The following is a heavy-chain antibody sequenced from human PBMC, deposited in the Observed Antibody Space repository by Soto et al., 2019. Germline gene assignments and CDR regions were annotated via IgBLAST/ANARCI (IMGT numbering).Heavy chain of an antibody. J-gene: IGHJ5*02. CDR3: ARDLLGGNWFDP. CDR1: CGSISSYY. CDR2: IYYSVIT. Sequence: PSETLSLTGTVSCGSISSYYWSWIRQPPGNGLYCIGYIYYSVITSXXPSLKILXXISVDTSNNHXSLNLXSVTAAYTALYYCARDLLGGNWFDPWCKGTLVTVSS. V-gene: IGHV4-59*01. D-gene: IGHD3-16*01.